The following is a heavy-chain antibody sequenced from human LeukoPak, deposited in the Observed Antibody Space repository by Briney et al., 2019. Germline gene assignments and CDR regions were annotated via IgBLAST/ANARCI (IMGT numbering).Heavy chain of an antibody. CDR2: ISGSGDST. CDR1: GFTFSSYA. Sequence: PGGSLRLSCAASGFTFSSYAMSWVRQAPGKGLEWVSTISGSGDSTYYADSVKGRFTISRDNSKNTLYLQLNSLRAEDTAVYFCAKGYNYAFGDNVGDYYYYMDVWGKGTTVTVSS. CDR3: AKGYNYAFGDNVGDYYYYMDV. V-gene: IGHV3-23*01. J-gene: IGHJ6*03. D-gene: IGHD3-10*01.